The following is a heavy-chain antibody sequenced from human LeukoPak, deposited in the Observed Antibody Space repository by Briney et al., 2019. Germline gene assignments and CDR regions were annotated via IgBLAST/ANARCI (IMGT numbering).Heavy chain of an antibody. D-gene: IGHD3-10*01. J-gene: IGHJ5*02. CDR1: GFNFSDYA. V-gene: IGHV3-23*01. CDR3: AKDFSAGGSGSYSWFDP. Sequence: GGSLRLSCAASGFNFSDYAMTWVHQGPGKGLEWVSVISGGGGTTYYADSVKGRFTISRDNPKTVLYLQMNSMRAEDTAVYYCAKDFSAGGSGSYSWFDPWGQGTLVTVSS. CDR2: ISGGGGTT.